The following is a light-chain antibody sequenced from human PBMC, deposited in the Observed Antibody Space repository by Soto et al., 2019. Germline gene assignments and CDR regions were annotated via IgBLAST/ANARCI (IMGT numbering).Light chain of an antibody. CDR1: SSDIGSYNY. CDR2: DVT. J-gene: IGLJ2*01. CDR3: SSYTTTTTLVV. Sequence: QSALTQPASVSGSPGQSSTISCSGSSSDIGSYNYVSWYQQHPGKAPKLMIYDVTNRPSGVSDRFSGSKSGDTASLTISGLQADDEADYYCSSYTTTTTLVVFGGGTKLTVL. V-gene: IGLV2-14*03.